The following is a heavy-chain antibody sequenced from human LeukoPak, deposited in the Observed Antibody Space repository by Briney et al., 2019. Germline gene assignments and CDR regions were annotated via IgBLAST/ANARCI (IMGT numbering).Heavy chain of an antibody. Sequence: SETLSLTCTVSGGSIISYYWSWIRQPPGKGLEWIGYIYYSGSTNYNPSLKSRVTISVDTSKNQFSLKLSSVTAADTAVYYCARGEDTAMVPCYWGQGTLVTVSS. J-gene: IGHJ4*02. V-gene: IGHV4-59*01. CDR1: GGSIISYY. CDR3: ARGEDTAMVPCY. CDR2: IYYSGST. D-gene: IGHD5-18*01.